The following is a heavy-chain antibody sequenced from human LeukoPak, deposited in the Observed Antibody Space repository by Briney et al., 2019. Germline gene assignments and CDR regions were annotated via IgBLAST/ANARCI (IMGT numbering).Heavy chain of an antibody. D-gene: IGHD6-19*01. CDR3: AREVFGQWLASGYYFDY. V-gene: IGHV3-30*01. J-gene: IGHJ4*02. CDR2: ISYDGSNK. Sequence: PGGSLRLSCAASGFTFSSYAMHWVRQAPGKGLEWVAVISYDGSNKYYADSVKGRFTISRDNSKNTLYLQMNSLRAEDTAVYYRAREVFGQWLASGYYFDYWGQGTLVTVSS. CDR1: GFTFSSYA.